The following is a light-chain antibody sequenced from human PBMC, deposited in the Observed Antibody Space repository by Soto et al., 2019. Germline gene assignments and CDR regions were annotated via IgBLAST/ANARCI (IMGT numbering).Light chain of an antibody. Sequence: DIQMTQFPLSLSASVGGRVTITCRASQTIRSHLNWYQQKPGEAPKIVTYATSTLQSGVPSRFNGSVSGTDFTLTISSLQPEDFATYYCQQTYRTPLTFGGGTKVDIK. CDR2: ATS. CDR1: QTIRSH. CDR3: QQTYRTPLT. V-gene: IGKV1-39*01. J-gene: IGKJ4*01.